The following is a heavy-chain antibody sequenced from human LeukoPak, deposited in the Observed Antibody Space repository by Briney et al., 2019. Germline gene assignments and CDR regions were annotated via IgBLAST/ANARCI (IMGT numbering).Heavy chain of an antibody. CDR1: GGSISSSTYY. J-gene: IGHJ4*02. D-gene: IGHD5-12*01. CDR3: AREHGGYGIDY. CDR2: IYYSGST. V-gene: IGHV4-39*07. Sequence: SQTLSLTCTVSGGSISSSTYYWGWIRQPPGKGLEWIGNIYYSGSTYYNPSLKSRVTMSVDTSKNQFSLKVTSVTAADTAVYYCAREHGGYGIDYWGQGTLVTVSS.